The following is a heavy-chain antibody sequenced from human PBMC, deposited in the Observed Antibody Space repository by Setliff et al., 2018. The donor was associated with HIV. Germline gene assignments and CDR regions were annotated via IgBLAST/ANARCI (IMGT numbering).Heavy chain of an antibody. Sequence: SVKVSCKASGYTFTAYAISWVRQAPGQGLEWMGRITPIFGTTNYAQKFQGRVTITAYRSTSTTYMELSSLRSEDTAMYYCARDESRGDWESFGYWGQGTRVTVSS. CDR3: ARDESRGDWESFGY. V-gene: IGHV1-69*06. D-gene: IGHD2-21*01. CDR1: GYTFTAYA. CDR2: ITPIFGTT. J-gene: IGHJ4*02.